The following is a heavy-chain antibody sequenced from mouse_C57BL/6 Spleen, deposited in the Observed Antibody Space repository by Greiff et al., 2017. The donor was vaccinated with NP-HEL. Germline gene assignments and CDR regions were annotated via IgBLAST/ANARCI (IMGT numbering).Heavy chain of an antibody. Sequence: QVQLQQSGAELARPGASVKMSCKASGYTFTSYTMHWVKQRPGQGLEWIGYINPSSGYTKYNQKFKDKATLTADKSSSTTYMHLGSLTSEASAVYYCARSDDYDGFAYWGQGTLVTVSA. J-gene: IGHJ3*01. CDR2: INPSSGYT. D-gene: IGHD2-4*01. CDR1: GYTFTSYT. CDR3: ARSDDYDGFAY. V-gene: IGHV1-4*01.